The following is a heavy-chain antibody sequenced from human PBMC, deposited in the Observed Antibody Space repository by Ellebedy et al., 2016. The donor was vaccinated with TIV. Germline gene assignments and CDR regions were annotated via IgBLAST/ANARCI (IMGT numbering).Heavy chain of an antibody. J-gene: IGHJ4*02. CDR3: AYGTRSGGDY. CDR1: GFTFSDFSDSY. Sequence: GESLKISCAASGFTFSDFSDSYMSWIRQAPGQGLEWVSYISGSSTDTNYADSVRGRFTISRDNAKYLVFLQMNSLRTDDTAVYYCAYGTRSGGDYWGQGTLVTVSS. CDR2: ISGSSTDT. D-gene: IGHD2-15*01. V-gene: IGHV3-11*06.